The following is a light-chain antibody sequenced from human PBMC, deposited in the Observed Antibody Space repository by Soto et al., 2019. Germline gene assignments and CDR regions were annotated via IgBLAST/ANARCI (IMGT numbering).Light chain of an antibody. CDR3: RSYAGSDKYV. J-gene: IGLJ1*01. Sequence: QSVLTQPPSASGAPGHTVTISCTGTSSDVGGYNYVSWYQQHPGKTPKLSMYEVRERPSGVPDRFSGSKSGNTASLTVSGLQAEDEADYYCRSYAGSDKYVFGNGTKVTVL. CDR1: SSDVGGYNY. V-gene: IGLV2-8*01. CDR2: EVR.